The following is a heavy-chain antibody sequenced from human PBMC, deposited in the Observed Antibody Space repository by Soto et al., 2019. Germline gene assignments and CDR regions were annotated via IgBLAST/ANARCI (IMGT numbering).Heavy chain of an antibody. CDR1: GFSLSTSGMC. Sequence: SGPTLVNPTQTLTLTCTFPGFSLSTSGMCVSWIRQPPGKALEWLALIDWGDDKYYSTSLKTRLTISKDTSKNQVVLTMTNMDPVDTATYYCARITSGLYYYYGMDVWGQGTTVTVSS. CDR3: ARITSGLYYYYGMDV. V-gene: IGHV2-70*01. CDR2: IDWGDDK. J-gene: IGHJ6*02.